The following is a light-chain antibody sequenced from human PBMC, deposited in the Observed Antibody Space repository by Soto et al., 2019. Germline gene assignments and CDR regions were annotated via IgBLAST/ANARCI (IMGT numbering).Light chain of an antibody. V-gene: IGKV3-20*01. Sequence: EIVLTQSPGTLSLSPGERATLSCRASQSVSSTYLAWYQQKPGQAPRLLIYGTSSRATGIPDRFSGSGSGTDFTLTISRLEPEDFAVYYWQQYGSSPPYTFGPGTKLEIK. CDR2: GTS. CDR3: QQYGSSPPYT. J-gene: IGKJ2*01. CDR1: QSVSSTY.